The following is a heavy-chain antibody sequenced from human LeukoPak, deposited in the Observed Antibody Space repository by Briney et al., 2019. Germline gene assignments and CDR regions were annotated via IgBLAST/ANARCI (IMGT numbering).Heavy chain of an antibody. CDR2: TSSDLNVK. CDR1: GFTFRNYV. Sequence: GGSLRLSCAASGFTFRNYVIHWVRQAPGKGLEWVAVTSSDLNVKLYADSVKGRFTISRDNAKNSLYLQMNSLRAEDTAVYYCARHSYSLGSWGQGTLVTVSS. CDR3: ARHSYSLGS. V-gene: IGHV3-30-3*01. J-gene: IGHJ4*02. D-gene: IGHD4-11*01.